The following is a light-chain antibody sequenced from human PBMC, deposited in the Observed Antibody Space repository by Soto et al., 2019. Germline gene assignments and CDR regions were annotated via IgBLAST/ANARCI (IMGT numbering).Light chain of an antibody. CDR3: QQRSNLWT. CDR2: DAS. Sequence: EIVLTQSPATLSLSPGERATLSCRASQSVSSYLAWYQQKPGRAPRLLIYDASNRATGIPARFSGSGSGTAFTLTISSLEPEDFAVYYCQQRSNLWTFGQGTKVEIK. V-gene: IGKV3-11*01. CDR1: QSVSSY. J-gene: IGKJ1*01.